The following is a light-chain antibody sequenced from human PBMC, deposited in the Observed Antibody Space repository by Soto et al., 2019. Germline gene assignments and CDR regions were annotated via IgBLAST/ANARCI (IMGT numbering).Light chain of an antibody. CDR3: QQRSSWPALT. Sequence: EIVLTQSPATLSLSPGERATLSCRASQSVSSYLAWYQQKPGQAPRLLIYDASNRATGIPARFSGSGSGTDFTLTISSLEPADFAVYYCQQRSSWPALTFGGGTKVEIK. CDR2: DAS. J-gene: IGKJ4*01. CDR1: QSVSSY. V-gene: IGKV3-11*01.